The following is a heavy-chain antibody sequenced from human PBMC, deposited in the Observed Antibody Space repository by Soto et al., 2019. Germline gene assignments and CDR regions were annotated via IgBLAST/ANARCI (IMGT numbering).Heavy chain of an antibody. D-gene: IGHD2-8*01. Sequence: PGGSLRLSCAASGFTFSSYWMGWVRQAPGKGLEWVANIKQDGSKKYYADSVKGRFTISRDNSKNTLYLQMNSLRAEDTAVYYCAKLRYYTKNFAYWGQGTLVTVSS. CDR2: IKQDGSKK. CDR3: AKLRYYTKNFAY. V-gene: IGHV3-7*02. J-gene: IGHJ4*02. CDR1: GFTFSSYW.